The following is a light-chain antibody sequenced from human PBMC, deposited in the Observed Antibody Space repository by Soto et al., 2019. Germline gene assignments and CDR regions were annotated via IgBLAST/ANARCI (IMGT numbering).Light chain of an antibody. CDR3: QQYDNWPLT. J-gene: IGKJ4*01. Sequence: EIVLTQSSGTLSLSPGERATLSCRASQSVSSSYLAWYQQKPGQAPRCLIYGTSTRATGIPPRFSGSRSGTEFTLTFSSLQSEEFAVYYCQQYDNWPLTFGGGTKVDI. CDR1: QSVSSSY. CDR2: GTS. V-gene: IGKV3-15*01.